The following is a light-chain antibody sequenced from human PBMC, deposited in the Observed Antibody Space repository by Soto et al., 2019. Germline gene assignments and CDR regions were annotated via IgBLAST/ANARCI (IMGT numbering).Light chain of an antibody. CDR2: GAS. CDR1: QTISTW. J-gene: IGKJ3*01. Sequence: DIQMTQSPSTLSASVGDRVTITCRASQTISTWLAWYQQQPGKAPKLLIYGASSLESGVPSRFSGSGSGTEFTLTISSLQPDDFATYYCQQYNSYLFTFGPGTKVDIK. V-gene: IGKV1-5*01. CDR3: QQYNSYLFT.